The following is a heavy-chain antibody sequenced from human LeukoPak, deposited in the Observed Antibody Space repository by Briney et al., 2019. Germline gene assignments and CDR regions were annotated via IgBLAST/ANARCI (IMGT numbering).Heavy chain of an antibody. Sequence: GGSLRLSCVASGFTFSTYAMSWVRQIPGKGLEWVSGINGNGGNTCYADSVKGRFTISRDNSKNTLYLQMNSLRAEDTAVYYCAILTVTTAYWGQGTLVTVSS. CDR3: AILTVTTAY. J-gene: IGHJ4*02. CDR1: GFTFSTYA. D-gene: IGHD4-17*01. CDR2: INGNGGNT. V-gene: IGHV3-23*01.